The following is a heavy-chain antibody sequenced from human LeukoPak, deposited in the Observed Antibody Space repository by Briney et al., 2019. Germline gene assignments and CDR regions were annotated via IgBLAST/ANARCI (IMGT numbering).Heavy chain of an antibody. CDR3: ARETSQKGAHYMDV. CDR1: GGSISSYY. V-gene: IGHV4-59*01. D-gene: IGHD3-16*01. J-gene: IGHJ6*03. Sequence: SETLSLTCTVSGGSISSYYWSWIRQPPGKGLEWIGYIYYGGSTNYNPSLKSRVTISVHTSKNQFSLKLRSVTAADTAVYYCARETSQKGAHYMDVWGKGTTVTISS. CDR2: IYYGGST.